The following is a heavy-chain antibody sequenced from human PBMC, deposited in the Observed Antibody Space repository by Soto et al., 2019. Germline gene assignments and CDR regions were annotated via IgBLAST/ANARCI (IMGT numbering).Heavy chain of an antibody. CDR3: ARVTYGDYNFLDS. CDR1: ENTFTNFF. CDR2: VNPTFGVK. D-gene: IGHD4-17*01. Sequence: QGLLIQSGAEVRMPGATVKISCKASENTFTNFFFHWVRQAPGRSLEWLGMVNPTFGVKKYEQRCQGRLTMTGDTATSTVVLEVRGLTSNDTALYFCARVTYGDYNFLDSWGHGTLVTVSS. V-gene: IGHV1-46*01. J-gene: IGHJ5*01.